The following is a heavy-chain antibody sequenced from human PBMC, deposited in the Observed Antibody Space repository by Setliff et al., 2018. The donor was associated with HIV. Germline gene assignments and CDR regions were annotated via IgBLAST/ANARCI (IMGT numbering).Heavy chain of an antibody. J-gene: IGHJ4*02. D-gene: IGHD3-22*01. CDR2: IYNIGIT. CDR1: GGSISSGGFY. V-gene: IGHV4-31*03. CDR3: ARATGDSGYPRFFHY. Sequence: SETLSLTCTVTGGSISSGGFYWTWIRQHPGKGLEWIGYIYNIGITNYNPSLKSRVTISVDTSQNQFSLKLSSVTAADTAVYYCARATGDSGYPRFFHYWGQGTLVTVSS.